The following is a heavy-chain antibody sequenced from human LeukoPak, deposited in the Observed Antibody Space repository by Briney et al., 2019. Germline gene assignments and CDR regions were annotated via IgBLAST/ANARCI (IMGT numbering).Heavy chain of an antibody. CDR2: INHSGST. CDR1: GGSFSGYY. CDR3: ATKGDCSSTSCPIDY. Sequence: PSETLSLTCAVYGGSFSGYYWSWIRQPPGKGLEWIGEINHSGSTNYNPSLKSRVTISVDTSKNQFSLKLSSVTAADTAVYYCATKGDCSSTSCPIDYWGQGTLVTGSS. D-gene: IGHD2-2*01. V-gene: IGHV4-34*01. J-gene: IGHJ4*02.